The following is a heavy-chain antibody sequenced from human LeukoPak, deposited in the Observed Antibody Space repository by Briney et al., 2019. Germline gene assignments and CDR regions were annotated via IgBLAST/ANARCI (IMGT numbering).Heavy chain of an antibody. Sequence: GGSLRLSCAASGVTFSSFCMSWVRQAPGKGLEWVASIKKDGSEKYYVDSVKGRFTISRDNAKNSLYLQMNSLRAEDTAVYYCARDSTGSGTYMRLGTSDYWGQGTLVTVSS. V-gene: IGHV3-7*01. CDR1: GVTFSSFC. J-gene: IGHJ4*02. CDR2: IKKDGSEK. CDR3: ARDSTGSGTYMRLGTSDY. D-gene: IGHD3-10*01.